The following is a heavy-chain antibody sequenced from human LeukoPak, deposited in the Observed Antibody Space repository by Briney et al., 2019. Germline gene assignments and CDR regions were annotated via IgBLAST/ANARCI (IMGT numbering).Heavy chain of an antibody. CDR3: ARTEYFFDY. CDR2: IYYSGST. V-gene: IGHV4-59*01. CDR1: GGSISSYY. J-gene: IGHJ4*02. D-gene: IGHD3-10*01. Sequence: SETLSLTCTVSGGSISSYYWSWIRQPPGKGLEWIGYIYYSGSTNYNPSLKSRVTISVDKSKNQFSLKLSSVTAADTAVFYCARTEYFFDYWGQGTLVTVSS.